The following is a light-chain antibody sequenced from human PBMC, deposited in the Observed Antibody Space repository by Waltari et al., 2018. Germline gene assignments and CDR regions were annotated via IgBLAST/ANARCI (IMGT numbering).Light chain of an antibody. CDR3: QQYHSYPLS. J-gene: IGKJ2*03. CDR1: QHISDY. CDR2: KAS. Sequence: DIQMTQTPFTLSASVGDRVTITCRASQHISDYVAWYRQKPGEAPNLVIYKASLLQSGVPSRLSGSGSRTEFTLTISDLQPDDFATYFCQQYHSYPLSFGRGTKLEIK. V-gene: IGKV1-5*03.